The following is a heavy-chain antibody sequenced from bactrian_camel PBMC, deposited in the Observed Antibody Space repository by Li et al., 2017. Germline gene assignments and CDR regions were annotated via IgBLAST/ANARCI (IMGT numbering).Heavy chain of an antibody. Sequence: VQLVESGGGLVQPGGSLRLSCVGSGFTFETYGMNWVRQTPGKGLEWVSSIYSDGTNTYYPDSMKGRFSVSRNNAKNTVYLQMNSLKSGDTALYYCASDWTAVAGTGLEVDLGTWGQGTQVTVS. CDR3: ASDWTAVAGTGLEVDLGT. CDR1: GFTFETYG. D-gene: IGHD6*01. V-gene: IGHV3S6*01. J-gene: IGHJ6*01. CDR2: IYSDGTNT.